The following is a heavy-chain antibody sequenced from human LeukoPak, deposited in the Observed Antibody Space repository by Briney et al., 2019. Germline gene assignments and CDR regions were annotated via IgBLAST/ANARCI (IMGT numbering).Heavy chain of an antibody. D-gene: IGHD3-3*01. CDR1: PFSPTRSE. J-gene: IGHJ4*02. CDR3: ARGGGSGYYGFGY. V-gene: IGHV3-48*03. Sequence: PGGSLRLSPAQSPFSPTRSETNSVRHAPGKGLEWVSYITKSGSTIYYADSVKGRFTISRDNAKNSLYLQMNSLRVEDTAGYYCARGGGSGYYGFGYWGQGTVVTVSS. CDR2: ITKSGSTI.